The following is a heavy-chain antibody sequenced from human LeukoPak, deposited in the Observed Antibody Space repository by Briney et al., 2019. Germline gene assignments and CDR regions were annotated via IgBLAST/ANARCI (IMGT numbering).Heavy chain of an antibody. CDR1: GFTFSSYA. D-gene: IGHD5-18*01. J-gene: IGHJ3*02. Sequence: AGRSLRLSCAASGFTFSSYAMHWVRQAPGKGLEWVAAISYDGSNKYSADSAKGRFTISRDNSKNTLYLQMNSLRADDTAVYYCAGVDAAMPDAFDIWGQGTTVTVSS. V-gene: IGHV3-30*04. CDR3: AGVDAAMPDAFDI. CDR2: ISYDGSNK.